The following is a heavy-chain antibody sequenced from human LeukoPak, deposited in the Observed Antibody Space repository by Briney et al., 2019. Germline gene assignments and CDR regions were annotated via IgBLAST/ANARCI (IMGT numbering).Heavy chain of an antibody. CDR1: GFTFSSYS. CDR2: ISSSSSYI. Sequence: PGGSLRLSCAASGFTFSSYSMNWVRQAPGKGLEWVSSISSSSSYINYADSVKGRFTISRDNAKNSLYLQMNSLRAEDTAVYYCARDTRNDAFDIWGQGTVVTVSS. CDR3: ARDTRNDAFDI. J-gene: IGHJ3*02. V-gene: IGHV3-21*01.